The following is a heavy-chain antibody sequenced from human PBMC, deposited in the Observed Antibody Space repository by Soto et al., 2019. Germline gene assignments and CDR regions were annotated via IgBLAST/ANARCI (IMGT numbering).Heavy chain of an antibody. V-gene: IGHV4-39*01. CDR3: ARHQSIVVVTAARAFDI. J-gene: IGHJ3*02. Sequence: QLQLQESGPGLVKPSETLSLTCTVSGGSISSSSHYWVWIRQPPGKGLEWIGSIYYNGDTYYNPSLKSRVTISVDTSKNQFSVKLNSVTAADTAVYYCARHQSIVVVTAARAFDIWGQGTMVTVSS. D-gene: IGHD2-15*01. CDR2: IYYNGDT. CDR1: GGSISSSSHY.